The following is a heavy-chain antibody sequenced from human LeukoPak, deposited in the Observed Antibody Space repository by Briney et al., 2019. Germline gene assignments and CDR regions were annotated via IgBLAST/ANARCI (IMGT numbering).Heavy chain of an antibody. D-gene: IGHD1-26*01. V-gene: IGHV3-21*01. CDR1: GFTFSSYS. CDR2: ISSSSSYI. CDR3: ARDLPPTDYYGMDV. J-gene: IGHJ6*02. Sequence: PGGSLRLSCAASGFTFSSYSMNWVRQAPGKGLEWVSSISSSSSYIYYAGSVKGRFTISRDNAKNSLYLQMNSLRAEDTAVYYCARDLPPTDYYGMDVWGQGTTVTVSS.